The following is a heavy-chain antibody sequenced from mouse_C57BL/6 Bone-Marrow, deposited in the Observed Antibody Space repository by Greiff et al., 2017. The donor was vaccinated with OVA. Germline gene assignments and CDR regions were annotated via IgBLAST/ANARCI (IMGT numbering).Heavy chain of an antibody. Sequence: VQLQQPGAELVKPGASVKLSCKASGYTFTSYWMHWVKQRPGQGLEWIGMIHPNSGSTNYNEKFKSKATLTVDKSSSTAYMQLSSLTSEDSAVYDCARRGDYGYYFDYWGQGTTLTVSS. CDR1: GYTFTSYW. CDR2: IHPNSGST. V-gene: IGHV1-64*01. CDR3: ARRGDYGYYFDY. J-gene: IGHJ2*01. D-gene: IGHD2-2*01.